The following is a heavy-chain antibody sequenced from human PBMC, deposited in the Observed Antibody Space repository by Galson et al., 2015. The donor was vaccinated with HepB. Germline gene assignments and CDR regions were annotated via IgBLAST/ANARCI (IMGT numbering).Heavy chain of an antibody. CDR1: GGTFSSYA. CDR3: ARWDVGIQLWGGFQH. D-gene: IGHD5-18*01. Sequence: SVKVSCKASGGTFSSYAISWVRQAPGQGLEWMGGIIPIFGTANYAQKFQGRVTITADKSTSTAYMELSSLRSEDTAVYYCARWDVGIQLWGGFQHWGQGTLVTVSS. V-gene: IGHV1-69*06. J-gene: IGHJ1*01. CDR2: IIPIFGTA.